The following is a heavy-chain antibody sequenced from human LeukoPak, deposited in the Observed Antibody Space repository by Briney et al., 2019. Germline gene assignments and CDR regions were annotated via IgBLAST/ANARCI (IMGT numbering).Heavy chain of an antibody. CDR2: INPNSGGT. D-gene: IGHD5-12*01. CDR3: AREGSGYPY. CDR1: GYSFIGYY. Sequence: ASVKVSCKASGYSFIGYYMHWVRQAPGQGLEWMGWINPNSGGTNYAQKFQGRVAMTRDTSISTAYMEVSRLTSDDTAVFYCAREGSGYPYWGQGTLVTVSS. V-gene: IGHV1-2*02. J-gene: IGHJ4*02.